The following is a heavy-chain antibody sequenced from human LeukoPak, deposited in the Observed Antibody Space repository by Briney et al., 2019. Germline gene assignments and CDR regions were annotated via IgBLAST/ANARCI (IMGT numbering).Heavy chain of an antibody. D-gene: IGHD3-22*01. V-gene: IGHV1-18*01. CDR1: GYTFTNYG. J-gene: IGHJ3*02. Sequence: GASVKVSCKASGYTFTNYGISWVRQAPGQGLEWMGWISAYNGNTHYAQNLQGRVTMTTDTSTSTAYMELKSLRPDDTAVYYCARDSDDSSGYFMVGHAFDIWGQGTMVTVSS. CDR2: ISAYNGNT. CDR3: ARDSDDSSGYFMVGHAFDI.